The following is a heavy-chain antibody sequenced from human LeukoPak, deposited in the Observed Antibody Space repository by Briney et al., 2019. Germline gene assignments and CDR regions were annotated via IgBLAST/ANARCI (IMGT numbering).Heavy chain of an antibody. V-gene: IGHV3-9*01. CDR2: ISWNSGSI. Sequence: GRSLRLSCEASGFTFVDYAITWFRQAPGKGLEWVSGISWNSGSIGYADSVKGRFTISRDNAKNSLYLQMNSLRAEDTALYYCAKDSSMTNDAFDIWGQGTMVTVSS. CDR3: AKDSSMTNDAFDI. CDR1: GFTFVDYA. J-gene: IGHJ3*02.